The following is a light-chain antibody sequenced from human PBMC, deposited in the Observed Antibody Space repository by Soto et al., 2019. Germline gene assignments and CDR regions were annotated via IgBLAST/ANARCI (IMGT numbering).Light chain of an antibody. CDR1: SSDVGAYNY. CDR3: SSYTCSSTAWV. CDR2: DVS. J-gene: IGLJ3*02. V-gene: IGLV2-14*01. Sequence: QSALTQPASVSGSPGQSITISCTGTSSDVGAYNYVSWYQQHPGKAPKLMIYDVSNRPSGVSNRFSGSKSGNTASLTISGLQAEDESDYYCSSYTCSSTAWVFGGGTELTVL.